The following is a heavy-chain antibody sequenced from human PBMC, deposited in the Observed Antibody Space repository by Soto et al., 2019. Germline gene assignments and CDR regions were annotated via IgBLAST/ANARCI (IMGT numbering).Heavy chain of an antibody. J-gene: IGHJ4*02. CDR3: ARDRLGVSVTGGGFDS. CDR2: ISPYNGNT. CDR1: GYTFSNFG. Sequence: QVQLVQSGGEMKKPGASVKVSCKASGYTFSNFGLSWVRQAPGQGLELMGWISPYNGNTNYAQKLQGRLTMTTDTSTSTAYMELRSLRSDDTAVYYCARDRLGVSVTGGGFDSWGQGTLVTVSS. D-gene: IGHD2-8*01. V-gene: IGHV1-18*01.